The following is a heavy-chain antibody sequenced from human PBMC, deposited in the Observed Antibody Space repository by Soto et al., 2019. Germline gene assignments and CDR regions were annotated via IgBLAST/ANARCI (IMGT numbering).Heavy chain of an antibody. J-gene: IGHJ5*02. CDR2: IYTSGST. CDR1: GGSISNYY. V-gene: IGHV4-4*07. CDR3: ARAWAAAGKGRFAP. Sequence: QVQLQESGPGLVKPSETLSLTCTVSGGSISNYYWRWIRQRAGKGLECIVRIYTSGSTNYNPSLTSLVTLTVDTSETQFSLKLSSVTSADTVVYYCARAWAAAGKGRFAPWGQVPLVNVSS. D-gene: IGHD6-13*01.